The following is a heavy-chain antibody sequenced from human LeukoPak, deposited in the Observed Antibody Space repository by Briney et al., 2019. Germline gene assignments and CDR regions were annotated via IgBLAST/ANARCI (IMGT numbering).Heavy chain of an antibody. CDR3: VKDRGYCSSSSCYGFDY. D-gene: IGHD2-2*01. Sequence: GGSLRLSCAASGSTFSDYAMTWVRQAPGKGLDWVSTTSGSGYTPYYTDSVKGRFTISRDNSKNTLFLQMNSLRVEDTAVYYCVKDRGYCSSSSCYGFDYWGQGTLVTVSS. J-gene: IGHJ4*02. CDR2: TSGSGYTP. CDR1: GSTFSDYA. V-gene: IGHV3-23*01.